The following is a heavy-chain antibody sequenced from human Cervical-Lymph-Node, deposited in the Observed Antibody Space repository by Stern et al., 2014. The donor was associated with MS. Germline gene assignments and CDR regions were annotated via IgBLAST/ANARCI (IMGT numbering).Heavy chain of an antibody. CDR2: INTNTGNP. D-gene: IGHD1-26*01. CDR1: GYTFTTYA. J-gene: IGHJ4*02. CDR3: ARDRRSGIYTYDY. V-gene: IGHV7-4-1*02. Sequence: VQLVESGSELKKPGASVKVSCKASGYTFTTYAINWVRQAPGQGLEWMGWINTNTGNPTYAQGFTGRFVFSLDTSVSTAYLQISSLKTKDTAVYYCARDRRSGIYTYDYWGQGTLVTVSS.